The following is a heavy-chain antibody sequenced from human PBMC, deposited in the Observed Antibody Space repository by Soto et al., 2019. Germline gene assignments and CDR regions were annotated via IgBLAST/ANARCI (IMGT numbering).Heavy chain of an antibody. CDR1: GFTFSSYA. V-gene: IGHV3-23*01. CDR3: AKDGGGIAAAGALGGSSAY. D-gene: IGHD6-13*01. J-gene: IGHJ4*02. Sequence: EVQLLESGGGLVQPGGSLRLSCAASGFTFSSYAMSWVRQAPGKGLEWVSAISGSGGSTYYADSVKGRFTISRDNSKNTLYLQMNSLRAEDTAVYYCAKDGGGIAAAGALGGSSAYWGQGTLVTVSS. CDR2: ISGSGGST.